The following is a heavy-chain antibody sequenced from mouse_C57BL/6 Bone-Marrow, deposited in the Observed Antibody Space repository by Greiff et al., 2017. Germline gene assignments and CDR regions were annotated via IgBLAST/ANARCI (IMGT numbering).Heavy chain of an antibody. V-gene: IGHV2-2*01. CDR2: LWSGGST. Sequence: VQLQQSGPGLVQPSQSLSITCTVSGFSLTSYGVHWVRQSPGKGLEWLGVLWSGGSTDYNAAFISRLSISKDNSKSQVFFKMNSLQADDTAIYYCATQYFDVWGTGTTVTVSS. CDR1: GFSLTSYG. J-gene: IGHJ1*03. CDR3: ATQYFDV.